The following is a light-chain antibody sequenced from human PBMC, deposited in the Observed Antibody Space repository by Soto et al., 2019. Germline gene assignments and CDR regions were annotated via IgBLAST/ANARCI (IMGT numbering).Light chain of an antibody. CDR1: QTISFSSHNKTF. Sequence: DIVMTQSPDSMAVSVGERATIYCKSSQTISFSSHNKTFLAWYQQKPGQPPKLLVHWASTRESGVPDRFSGSGSETDFTLTITSLQAADVAVYYCQQYFSSPLTFGGGTKVQIK. CDR3: QQYFSSPLT. V-gene: IGKV4-1*01. CDR2: WAS. J-gene: IGKJ4*01.